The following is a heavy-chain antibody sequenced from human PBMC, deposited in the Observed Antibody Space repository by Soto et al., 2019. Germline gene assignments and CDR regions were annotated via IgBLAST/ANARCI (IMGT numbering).Heavy chain of an antibody. Sequence: ASVKVSCKASGYTFTSYGISWVRQAPGQGLEWMGWISAYNGNTNYAQKLQGRVTMTTDTSTSTAYMELRSLRSDDTAVYYCASQINYYYYMDVWGKGTTVTVSS. CDR2: ISAYNGNT. CDR1: GYTFTSYG. V-gene: IGHV1-18*01. CDR3: ASQINYYYYMDV. J-gene: IGHJ6*03.